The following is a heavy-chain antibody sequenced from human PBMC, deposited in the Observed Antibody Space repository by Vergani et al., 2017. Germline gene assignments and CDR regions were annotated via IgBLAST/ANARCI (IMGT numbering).Heavy chain of an antibody. V-gene: IGHV4-39*07. D-gene: IGHD3-9*01. J-gene: IGHJ5*02. Sequence: QMQLQESGPGLVKASETLSLTCTVSGDSIISRSYYWGWIRQPPGKGLEWIGSIYNSGNGDSSSSLKSRVTISVDTSKNQFSLKLSSVTAADTAVYYCARVKYYDILTGSRPGGFDPWGQGTLVTVSS. CDR1: GDSIISRSYY. CDR3: ARVKYYDILTGSRPGGFDP. CDR2: IYNSGNG.